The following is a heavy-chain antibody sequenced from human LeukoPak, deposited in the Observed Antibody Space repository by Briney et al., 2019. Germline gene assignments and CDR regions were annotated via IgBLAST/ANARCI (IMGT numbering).Heavy chain of an antibody. V-gene: IGHV3-49*04. CDR1: GFTFGDYA. Sequence: GSLRLSCTASGFTFGDYAMSWVRQAPGKGLEWVGFIRSKAYGGTTEYAASVKGRFTISRDDSKSIAYLQMNSLKTKDTAVYYCTSEDIVVVPAARLTRFDYWGQGTLVTVSS. J-gene: IGHJ4*02. CDR2: IRSKAYGGTT. CDR3: TSEDIVVVPAARLTRFDY. D-gene: IGHD2-2*01.